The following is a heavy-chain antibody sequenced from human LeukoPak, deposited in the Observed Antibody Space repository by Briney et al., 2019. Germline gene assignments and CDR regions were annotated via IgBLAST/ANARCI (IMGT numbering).Heavy chain of an antibody. D-gene: IGHD3-22*01. CDR3: ARDIYYDSSGSIPFDY. CDR2: IIPIFGTA. Sequence: SVKVSCKASGGTFSSYAISWVRQAPGQGLEWMGRIIPIFGTANYAQKFQGRVTITTDESTSTAYMELSSLKSEDTAVYYCARDIYYDSSGSIPFDYWGQGTLVTVSS. V-gene: IGHV1-69*05. J-gene: IGHJ4*02. CDR1: GGTFSSYA.